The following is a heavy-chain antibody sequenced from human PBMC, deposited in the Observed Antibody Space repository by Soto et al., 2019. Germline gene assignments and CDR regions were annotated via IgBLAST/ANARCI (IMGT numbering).Heavy chain of an antibody. V-gene: IGHV1-46*01. Sequence: ASVKVSCKASGYTFTSYFMHWVRQPPGQDLEWIGIINPSDSSTSYTQRFQGRVTMTIDTSTSTAYMELSSLRSEDTAVYYCARDRAYCSSTSCPGGMDVWGQGTTVTVSS. D-gene: IGHD2-2*01. J-gene: IGHJ6*02. CDR1: GYTFTSYF. CDR3: ARDRAYCSSTSCPGGMDV. CDR2: INPSDSST.